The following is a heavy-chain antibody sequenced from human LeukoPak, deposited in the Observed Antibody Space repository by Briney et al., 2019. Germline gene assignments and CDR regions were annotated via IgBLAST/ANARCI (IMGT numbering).Heavy chain of an antibody. J-gene: IGHJ4*02. CDR3: APSKAGIGPFDY. CDR1: GFTVINNY. V-gene: IGHV3-66*01. CDR2: IYSGGSR. D-gene: IGHD6-19*01. Sequence: GGSLRLSCAASGFTVINNYMSWVRQAPGKGLEWVSIIYSGGSRYYADSVKGRFSISRDDSKNTLYLQMNSLRAEDTAVYYCAPSKAGIGPFDYWGQGTLVTVSS.